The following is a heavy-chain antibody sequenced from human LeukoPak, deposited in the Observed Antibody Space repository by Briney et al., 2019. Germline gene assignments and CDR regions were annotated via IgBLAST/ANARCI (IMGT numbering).Heavy chain of an antibody. V-gene: IGHV3-43*02. D-gene: IGHD1-26*01. Sequence: GGSLRLSCAASGFTFDDYAMHWVCQAPGKCLEWVSLIIGDGTNTYYADSVKGRFTISRDNSKNSLYLQMNSLRTEDTALYYCAKDGSSGSYSDYWGQGTLVTVSS. CDR3: AKDGSSGSYSDY. CDR1: GFTFDDYA. J-gene: IGHJ4*02. CDR2: IIGDGTNT.